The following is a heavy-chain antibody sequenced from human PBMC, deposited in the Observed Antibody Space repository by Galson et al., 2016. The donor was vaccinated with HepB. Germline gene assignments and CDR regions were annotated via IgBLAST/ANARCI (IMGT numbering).Heavy chain of an antibody. CDR3: VGSHYRSSSDY. CDR2: IYASGRT. J-gene: IGHJ4*02. D-gene: IGHD1-26*01. Sequence: SLRLSCAASGFTVSDNYVSWVRQPPGKGLEWVSGIYASGRTFYADSVKCRFTIDNSKNTLFLQMNSLRVEDTAVYYCVGSHYRSSSDYWGQGTLVTVSS. V-gene: IGHV3-53*01. CDR1: GFTVSDNY.